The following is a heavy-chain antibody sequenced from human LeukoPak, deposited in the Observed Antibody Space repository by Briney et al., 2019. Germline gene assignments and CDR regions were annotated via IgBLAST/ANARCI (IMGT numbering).Heavy chain of an antibody. Sequence: ASVKVSCKASGYTFTSSDINWVRQATGQGLEWMGWMNPNSGNTGYAQKFQGRVTMTRDTSISTAYMKLSSLKSEDTAVYYCARDGGQQLVRDWGQGTLVTVSS. CDR1: GYTFTSSD. D-gene: IGHD6-13*01. J-gene: IGHJ4*02. CDR2: MNPNSGNT. CDR3: ARDGGQQLVRD. V-gene: IGHV1-8*01.